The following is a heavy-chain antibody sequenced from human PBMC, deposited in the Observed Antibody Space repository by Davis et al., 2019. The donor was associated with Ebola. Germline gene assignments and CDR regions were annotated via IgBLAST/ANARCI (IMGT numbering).Heavy chain of an antibody. CDR1: GGSVSNYY. D-gene: IGHD6-13*01. V-gene: IGHV4-59*02. J-gene: IGHJ4*02. CDR3: ARDRYSSSWYLFFDY. Sequence: MPSETLSLTCTVSGGSVSNYYWSWIRQPPGKGLEWIGYIYYRGSTNYNPSLKSRVTISVDTSKNQFSLKLSSVTAADTAVYYCARDRYSSSWYLFFDYWGQGTLVTVSS. CDR2: IYYRGST.